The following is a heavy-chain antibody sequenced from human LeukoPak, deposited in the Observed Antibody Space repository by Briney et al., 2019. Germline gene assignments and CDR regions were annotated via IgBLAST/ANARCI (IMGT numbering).Heavy chain of an antibody. V-gene: IGHV3-48*01. CDR1: GFTFSSYS. D-gene: IGHD5-12*01. J-gene: IGHJ3*02. Sequence: GGSLRLSCAASGFTFSSYSMNWVRQAPGKGLEWVSYISSGSGSSIYYADSVKGRFSISRDNAKNSLYLQMNSLRAEDTAVYYCASSGYEYNDAFDIWGQGTMVTVSS. CDR3: ASSGYEYNDAFDI. CDR2: ISSGSGSSI.